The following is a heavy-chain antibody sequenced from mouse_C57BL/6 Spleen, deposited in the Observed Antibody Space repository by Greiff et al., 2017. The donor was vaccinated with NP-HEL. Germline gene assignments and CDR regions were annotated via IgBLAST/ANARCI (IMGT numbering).Heavy chain of an antibody. CDR2: IDPETGGT. V-gene: IGHV1-15*01. J-gene: IGHJ3*01. CDR3: TRDYGSRLPFAY. CDR1: GYTFTDYE. D-gene: IGHD1-1*01. Sequence: QVQLKESGAELVRPGASVTLSCKASGYTFTDYEMHWVKQTPVHGLEWIGAIDPETGGTAYNQKFKGKAILTADKSSSTAYMELRSLTSEDSAVYYCTRDYGSRLPFAYWGQGTLVTVSA.